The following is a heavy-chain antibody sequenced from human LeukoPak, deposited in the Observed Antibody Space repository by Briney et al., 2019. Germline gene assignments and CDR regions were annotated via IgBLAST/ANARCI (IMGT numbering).Heavy chain of an antibody. Sequence: PSETLSLTCSVSGGSISSSSYSWGWIRQPPGKELEWIGNIYYSGSTYYNPSLNSRVTISVDTSKNQFSLKLSSVTAADTAVYYCVRLILGSSTSFNWFGPWGQGTLVTVSS. CDR1: GGSISSSSYS. V-gene: IGHV4-39*01. CDR2: IYYSGST. CDR3: VRLILGSSTSFNWFGP. J-gene: IGHJ5*02. D-gene: IGHD2-2*01.